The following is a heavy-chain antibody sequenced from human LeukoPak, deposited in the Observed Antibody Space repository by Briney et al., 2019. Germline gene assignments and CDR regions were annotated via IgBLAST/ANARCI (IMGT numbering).Heavy chain of an antibody. CDR3: ARSRSGYYHDAFDI. CDR1: GFTFSSYA. D-gene: IGHD3-22*01. Sequence: GGYLRLSCAASGFTFSSYAMHWVRQAPGKGLEWVAVISYDGSNKYYADSVKGRFTISRDNSKNTLYLQMNSLRAEDTAVYYCARSRSGYYHDAFDIWGQGTMVTVSS. CDR2: ISYDGSNK. V-gene: IGHV3-30-3*01. J-gene: IGHJ3*02.